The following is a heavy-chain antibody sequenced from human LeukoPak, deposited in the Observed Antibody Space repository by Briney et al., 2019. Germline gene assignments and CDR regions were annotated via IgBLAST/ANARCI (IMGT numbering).Heavy chain of an antibody. CDR2: ISSSSSYK. V-gene: IGHV3-21*01. D-gene: IGHD1-26*01. CDR3: ARDDIVGATPWYFDL. J-gene: IGHJ2*01. Sequence: GGSLRLSCAASGFTFSSYSMNWVRQAPGKGLEWVSSISSSSSYKYYADSVKGRFTISRDNAKNSLYLQTNSLRAEDTAVYYCARDDIVGATPWYFDLWGRGTLVTVSS. CDR1: GFTFSSYS.